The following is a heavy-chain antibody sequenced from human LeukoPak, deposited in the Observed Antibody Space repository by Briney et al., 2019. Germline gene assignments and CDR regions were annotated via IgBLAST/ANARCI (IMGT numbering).Heavy chain of an antibody. CDR2: ISASGSAT. D-gene: IGHD3-22*01. CDR3: ATEEYYYDSSGYSN. CDR1: GFIFSNYG. V-gene: IGHV3-23*01. J-gene: IGHJ4*02. Sequence: GGSLRLSCAASGFIFSNYGMNWVRQAPGKGLEWVAAISASGSATSYADSVRGRFTISRDNSKSTTYLQMNSLRAEDTAVYYCATEEYYYDSSGYSNWGQGTLVTVSS.